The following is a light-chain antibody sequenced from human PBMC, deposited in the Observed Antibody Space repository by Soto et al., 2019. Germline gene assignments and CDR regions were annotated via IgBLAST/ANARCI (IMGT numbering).Light chain of an antibody. Sequence: DIQMTQSPSTLTASVGDRVTITCRASQGMSRWLAWYQQKPGKAPNLLIYDASSLERGVPSRFSGSGSGTEFTLTISSLQPADFATYYCQQYKTYPWTFGQGTKVDIK. CDR1: QGMSRW. V-gene: IGKV1-5*01. CDR3: QQYKTYPWT. CDR2: DAS. J-gene: IGKJ1*01.